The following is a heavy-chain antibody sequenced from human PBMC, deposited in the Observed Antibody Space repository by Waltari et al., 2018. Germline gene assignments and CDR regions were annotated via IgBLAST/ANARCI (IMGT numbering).Heavy chain of an antibody. Sequence: QVQLQASGPGLVKPSQTLSLTCTISGGSISSGDYYWSWIRQPPGKGLEWIGYIYYSGSTYYNPSLKSRVTISVDTSKNQFSLKLSSVTAADTAVYYCARECGSGRAMGFDIWGQGTMVTVSS. CDR3: ARECGSGRAMGFDI. D-gene: IGHD2-21*01. J-gene: IGHJ3*02. CDR1: GGSISSGDYY. CDR2: IYYSGST. V-gene: IGHV4-30-4*08.